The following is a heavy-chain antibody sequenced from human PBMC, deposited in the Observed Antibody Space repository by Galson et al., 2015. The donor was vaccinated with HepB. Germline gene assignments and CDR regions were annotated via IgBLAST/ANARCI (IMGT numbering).Heavy chain of an antibody. CDR2: IYYSGST. CDR1: GGSISSGGYY. CDR3: AREVSGVCSGGSCPVGFQH. V-gene: IGHV4-31*03. Sequence: SLTCTVSGGSISSGGYYWSWIRQHPGKGLEWIGYIYYSGSTYYNPSLKSRVTISVDTSKNQFSLKLSSVTAADTAVYYCAREVSGVCSGGSCPVGFQHWGQGTLVTVSS. J-gene: IGHJ1*01. D-gene: IGHD2-15*01.